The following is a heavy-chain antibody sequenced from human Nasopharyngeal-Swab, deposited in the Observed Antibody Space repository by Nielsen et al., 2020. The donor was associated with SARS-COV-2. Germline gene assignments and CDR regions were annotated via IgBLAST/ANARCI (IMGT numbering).Heavy chain of an antibody. CDR3: ARDAPAHYGAFY. D-gene: IGHD4-17*01. Sequence: GGSLRLSCAASGFTFGDFSMNWVRQAPGKGPEWISYRRGGPISYADSVKGRFTISRDYAKNSLHLQMNNLRAEDTAVYYCARDAPAHYGAFYWGRGTLVTVSS. CDR1: GFTFGDFS. CDR2: RRGGPI. J-gene: IGHJ4*02. V-gene: IGHV3-48*01.